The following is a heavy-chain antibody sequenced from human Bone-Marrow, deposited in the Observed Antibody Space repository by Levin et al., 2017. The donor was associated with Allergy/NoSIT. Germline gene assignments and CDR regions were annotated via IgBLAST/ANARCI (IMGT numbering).Heavy chain of an antibody. V-gene: IGHV3-72*01. CDR1: GFTFSDHY. D-gene: IGHD3-16*01. CDR2: ITNTGNSDTT. J-gene: IGHJ6*02. Sequence: GGSLRLSCAASGFTFSDHYMDWVRQAPGKGLEWLGRITNTGNSDTTKYAASVKCRFTISRDDSRNSLYLQLNSLKTEDTAVYYCADLGRSYGLDVWGQGTTVTVSS. CDR3: ADLGRSYGLDV.